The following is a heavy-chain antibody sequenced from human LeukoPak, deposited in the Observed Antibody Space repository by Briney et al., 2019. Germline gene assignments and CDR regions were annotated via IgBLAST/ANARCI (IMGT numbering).Heavy chain of an antibody. Sequence: PGGSLRLSCAASGFPFGSYEMNWVRQVPGKGLEWVSYISTSDTGSTIHYADTVKGRFTVSRDNAKNTLYLQMDSLRAEDTAVYYCATKVTGSYWGQGTLVTVSS. J-gene: IGHJ4*02. D-gene: IGHD1-1*01. V-gene: IGHV3-48*03. CDR2: ISTSDTGSTI. CDR1: GFPFGSYE. CDR3: ATKVTGSY.